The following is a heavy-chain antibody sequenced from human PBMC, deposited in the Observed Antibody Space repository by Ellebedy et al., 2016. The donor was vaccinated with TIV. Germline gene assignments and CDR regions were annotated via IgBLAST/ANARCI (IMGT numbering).Heavy chain of an antibody. CDR2: ISGHGVDT. J-gene: IGHJ4*02. CDR3: AKWETRLNYFAD. V-gene: IGHV3-23*01. Sequence: PGGSLRLSCVTSGFTFTTYPMSGVRPVPGKGLEWVSGISGHGVDTFYADSVKGRFTISRDNSRNTVHLQLNSLRADDTAIYYCAKWETRLNYFADWGRGTLFTVSS. D-gene: IGHD1-26*01. CDR1: GFTFTTYP.